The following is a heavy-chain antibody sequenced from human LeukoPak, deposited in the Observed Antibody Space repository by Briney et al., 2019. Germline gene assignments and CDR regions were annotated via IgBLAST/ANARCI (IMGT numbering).Heavy chain of an antibody. V-gene: IGHV3-15*01. Sequence: GGSLRLSCAASGLTFSNVWMSWVRQAPGKGLEWVGRILSKIDGGTTDYAAPVKGRFTISRDDSKNTLYLQMNCLKTEDTAVYYCTTLYNWNPTFDYWGQGTLVTVSS. CDR2: ILSKIDGGTT. J-gene: IGHJ4*02. CDR3: TTLYNWNPTFDY. D-gene: IGHD1-20*01. CDR1: GLTFSNVW.